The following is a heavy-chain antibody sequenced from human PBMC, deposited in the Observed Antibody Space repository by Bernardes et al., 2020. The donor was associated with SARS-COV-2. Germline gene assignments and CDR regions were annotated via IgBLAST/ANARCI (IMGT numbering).Heavy chain of an antibody. J-gene: IGHJ4*02. Sequence: GSLILSSAASGFTFSDYTMSCVRQPPGKGLDWVSSISSNRTSTYYADAVKVRFTISRDNPDNRLYLQMNSLRAEDKALYFHAKGVVRQWLVTKYFENWRQGDRVTVSS. V-gene: IGHV3-23*01. CDR2: ISSNRTST. D-gene: IGHD6-19*01. CDR1: GFTFSDYT. CDR3: AKGVVRQWLVTKYFEN.